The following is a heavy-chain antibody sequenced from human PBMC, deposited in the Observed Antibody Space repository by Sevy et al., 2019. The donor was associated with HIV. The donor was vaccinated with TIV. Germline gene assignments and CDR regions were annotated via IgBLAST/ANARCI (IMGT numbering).Heavy chain of an antibody. CDR1: GFTFSHYA. CDR2: ISYDGINK. Sequence: GGSLRLSCAASGFTFSHYAMHWVRQAPGKGLEWVAVISYDGINKYYAESVRGRFTISRDYSKNTLYLQMNSLRAEDTVVYYCAHPVLRFFDWFEIDYWGQGTLVTVSS. CDR3: AHPVLRFFDWFEIDY. V-gene: IGHV3-30*04. J-gene: IGHJ4*02. D-gene: IGHD3-9*01.